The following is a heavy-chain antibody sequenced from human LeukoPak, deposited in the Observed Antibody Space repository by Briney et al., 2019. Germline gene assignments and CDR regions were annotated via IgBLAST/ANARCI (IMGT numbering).Heavy chain of an antibody. J-gene: IGHJ4*02. Sequence: ASVKVSCKASGYAFTSYAMNWVRQAPGQGLEWMGWINTNTGNPTYAQGFTGRFVFSLDTSVSTAYLQISSLKAEDTAVYYCAQYSYGPGNDYWGQGTLVTVSS. V-gene: IGHV7-4-1*02. D-gene: IGHD5-18*01. CDR2: INTNTGNP. CDR1: GYAFTSYA. CDR3: AQYSYGPGNDY.